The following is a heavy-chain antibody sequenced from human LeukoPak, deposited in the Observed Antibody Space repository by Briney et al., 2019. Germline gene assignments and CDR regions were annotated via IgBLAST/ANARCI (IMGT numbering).Heavy chain of an antibody. CDR3: ARGSSSVAARNNWFDP. V-gene: IGHV3-21*01. Sequence: VGSLRLSCAASGFTFSGYDMNWVRQAPGKGLEWVSSISGSSSYIYYADSMKGRFTISRDNGKNSLYLQMNSLRAEDTAVYFCARGSSSVAARNNWFDPWGQGTLVTVSS. D-gene: IGHD6-6*01. CDR2: ISGSSSYI. CDR1: GFTFSGYD. J-gene: IGHJ5*02.